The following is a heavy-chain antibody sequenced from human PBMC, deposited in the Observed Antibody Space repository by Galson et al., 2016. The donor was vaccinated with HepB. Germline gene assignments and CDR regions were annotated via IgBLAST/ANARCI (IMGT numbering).Heavy chain of an antibody. Sequence: SETLSLTCTGSGGSVISDNYFWSWIQQPPGKGLEWIGFIQYSGNTNCNASLRSRVTISIDTSKNQFALKLSSVTAADTAIYYCARDQHGNYLAYWGLGALVAVSS. J-gene: IGHJ4*02. D-gene: IGHD1-26*01. CDR1: GGSVISDNYF. CDR2: IQYSGNT. V-gene: IGHV4-61*01. CDR3: ARDQHGNYLAY.